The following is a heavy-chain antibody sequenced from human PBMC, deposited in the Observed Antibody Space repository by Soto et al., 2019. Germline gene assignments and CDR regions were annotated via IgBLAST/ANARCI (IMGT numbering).Heavy chain of an antibody. D-gene: IGHD2-2*01. J-gene: IGHJ5*02. CDR2: LYWDDDK. Sequence: QITLKESGPTLVKPTQPLTLTCTFSGFSLSTSGLGVGWIRQPPGKALEWLALLYWDDDKRYSPSLKSRLTITKATSQNQGVRTMTNTDPVDTATYDCAVLISNIAEVPGFDPWGQGTLVTVSS. V-gene: IGHV2-5*02. CDR3: AVLISNIAEVPGFDP. CDR1: GFSLSTSGLG.